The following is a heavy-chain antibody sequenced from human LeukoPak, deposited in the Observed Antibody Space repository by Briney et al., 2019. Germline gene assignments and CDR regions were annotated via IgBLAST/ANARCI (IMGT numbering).Heavy chain of an antibody. D-gene: IGHD6-6*01. CDR2: IYYSGST. CDR1: GGPISSSSYY. V-gene: IGHV4-39*07. CDR3: ARDRSIAGGYFDC. Sequence: SETLSLTCTVSGGPISSSSYYWGWIRQPPGKGLEWIGSIYYSGSTYYNPSLKSRVTISVDTSKNQFSLKLSSVTAADTAVYYCARDRSIAGGYFDCWGQGTLVTVSS. J-gene: IGHJ4*02.